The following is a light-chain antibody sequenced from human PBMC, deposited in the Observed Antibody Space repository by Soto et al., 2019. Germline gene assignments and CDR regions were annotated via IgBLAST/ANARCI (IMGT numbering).Light chain of an antibody. CDR1: QNVDSNY. J-gene: IGKJ4*01. Sequence: VLSQSPPTIPLSPGGRATLSCSASQNVDSNYLAWYQQKPGQAPRIIIFGASGRATGVPDRFSGSGSGTDFTLTVTRLEPEDFAVYYCQQYAESPLTFGGGTKVDI. CDR3: QQYAESPLT. CDR2: GAS. V-gene: IGKV3-20*01.